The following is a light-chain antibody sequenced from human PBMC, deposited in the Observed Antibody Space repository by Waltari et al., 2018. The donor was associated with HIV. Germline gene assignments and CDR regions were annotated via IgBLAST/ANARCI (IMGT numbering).Light chain of an antibody. CDR2: GSS. CDR3: HQYHRYPQT. J-gene: IGKJ1*01. V-gene: IGKV1-8*01. Sequence: AIRLTQSPSSFSASTGARFTITCRASQNIGNSLAWYQHKQGSAPRLLIYGSSTLQKGVASRFSGSASGTNFTLTISCLQSEDFATFSCHQYHRYPQTFGQGTRVEMK. CDR1: QNIGNS.